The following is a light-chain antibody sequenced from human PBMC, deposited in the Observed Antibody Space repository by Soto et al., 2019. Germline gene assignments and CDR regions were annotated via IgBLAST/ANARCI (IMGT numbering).Light chain of an antibody. J-gene: IGKJ2*01. V-gene: IGKV1-39*01. Sequence: DIQMTQSPSSLSASVGDRVTITCRASQSIDSYLNWYQQKPGKAPKLLLYAASSLQSGVPSRFSGSGSGTDFTLSISSLQPEDFATYYCQQSHRTSYTFGQGTKLETK. CDR3: QQSHRTSYT. CDR1: QSIDSY. CDR2: AAS.